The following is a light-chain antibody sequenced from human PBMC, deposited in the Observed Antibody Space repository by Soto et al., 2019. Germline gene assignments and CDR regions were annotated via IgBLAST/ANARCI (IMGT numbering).Light chain of an antibody. CDR3: QQYNNWPRT. J-gene: IGKJ1*01. CDR1: QSVSSN. V-gene: IGKV3-15*01. Sequence: ILMTQSPSTLSVSPGERATLSCRASQSVSSNLAWYQQKPGQAPRLLIYAASTRSTGIPARFSGSGSGTEFTLTISSLQSEDFEVYYCQQYNNWPRTFGQGTKVDIK. CDR2: AAS.